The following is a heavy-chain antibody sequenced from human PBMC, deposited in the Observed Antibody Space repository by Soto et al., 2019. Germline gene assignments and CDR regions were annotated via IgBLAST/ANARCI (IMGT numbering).Heavy chain of an antibody. V-gene: IGHV3-23*01. D-gene: IGHD6-19*01. J-gene: IGHJ4*02. CDR3: AKDRGIAVAGIPDY. Sequence: GGSLRLSCAASGFTFSSYAMSWVRPATGKGLEWVSAISGSGGSTYYADSVKGRFTISRDNSKNTLYLQMNSLRAEDTAVYYCAKDRGIAVAGIPDYWGQGTLVTVSS. CDR1: GFTFSSYA. CDR2: ISGSGGST.